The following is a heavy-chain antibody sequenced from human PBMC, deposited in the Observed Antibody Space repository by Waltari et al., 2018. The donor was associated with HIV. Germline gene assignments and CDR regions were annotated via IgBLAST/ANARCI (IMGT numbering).Heavy chain of an antibody. D-gene: IGHD1-1*01. V-gene: IGHV1-2*02. J-gene: IGHJ4*02. CDR3: ARGLGGGTIYDY. CDR1: GYTFTGYY. Sequence: QVQLVQSGAEVRKPGASVKVSCKTSGYTFTGYYIHWVQQATGQGLQWMGWLNPNTGGVSYTQSFQGRVIMTRDTSVNIAYMELSSLRSDDTATYFCARGLGGGTIYDYWGQGTLVTVSS. CDR2: LNPNTGGV.